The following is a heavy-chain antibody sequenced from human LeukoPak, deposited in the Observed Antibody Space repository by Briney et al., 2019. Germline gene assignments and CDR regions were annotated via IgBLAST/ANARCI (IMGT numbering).Heavy chain of an antibody. D-gene: IGHD3-22*01. V-gene: IGHV3-21*01. CDR1: GFTFSSYS. J-gene: IGHJ4*02. Sequence: GGSLRLSCAASGFTFSSYSMNWVHQAPGKGLEWVSSISSSSSYIYYADSVKGRFTISRDNAKNSLYLQMNSLRAEDTAVYYCARDNYDSSGYYSPYFDYWGQGTLVTVSS. CDR2: ISSSSSYI. CDR3: ARDNYDSSGYYSPYFDY.